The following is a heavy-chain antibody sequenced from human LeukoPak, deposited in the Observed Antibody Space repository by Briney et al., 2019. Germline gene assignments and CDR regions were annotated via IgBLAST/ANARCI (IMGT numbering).Heavy chain of an antibody. J-gene: IGHJ5*02. D-gene: IGHD6-19*01. CDR3: AGVAGSDYWFDP. CDR1: GGSFSGYY. V-gene: IGHV4-34*01. Sequence: SETLSLTCAVYGGSFSGYYWSWIRQPPGKGLEWIGSIYYSGSTYYNPSLKSRVTISVDTSKDQFSLKLSSVTAADTAVYYCAGVAGSDYWFDPWGQGTLVTVSS. CDR2: IYYSGST.